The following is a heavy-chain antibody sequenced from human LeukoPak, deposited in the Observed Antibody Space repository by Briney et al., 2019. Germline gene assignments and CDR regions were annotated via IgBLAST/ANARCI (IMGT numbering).Heavy chain of an antibody. D-gene: IGHD3-10*01. CDR3: ARDHYGSGSHFDY. CDR1: GFTFSSYA. J-gene: IGHJ4*02. CDR2: ISYDGSNK. V-gene: IGHV3-30-3*01. Sequence: GRSLRLSCAASGFTFSSYAMHWVRQAPGKGLEWVAVISYDGSNKYYADSVKGRFTISRDNSKNTLYLQMNSLRAEDTAVYYCARDHYGSGSHFDYWGQGTLVTVSS.